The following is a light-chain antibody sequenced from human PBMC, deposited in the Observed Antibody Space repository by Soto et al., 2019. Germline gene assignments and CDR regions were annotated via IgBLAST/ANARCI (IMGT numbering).Light chain of an antibody. V-gene: IGKV1-8*01. CDR2: AAS. CDR3: QQYYSYPPT. CDR1: QGISSY. Sequence: AIRMTQSPSSLSASTGDRFTITCRASQGISSYLAWYQQKKGKAPKLLIYAASTLQSGVPSRFSGSGYGTDFNLTISCLQSEDFATYYCQQYYSYPPTFGQGTKVDIK. J-gene: IGKJ1*01.